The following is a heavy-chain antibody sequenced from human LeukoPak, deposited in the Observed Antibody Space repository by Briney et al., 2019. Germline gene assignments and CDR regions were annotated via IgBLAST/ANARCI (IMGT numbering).Heavy chain of an antibody. Sequence: GASVKVSCKASGYTFTSYGISWVRQAPGQGLEWMGWISAYNGNTNYAQKLQGRVTMTTGTSTSTAYMELRSLRSDDTAVYYCARDSDCSSTSCYEGYYYYGMDVWGQGTTVTVSS. D-gene: IGHD2-2*01. J-gene: IGHJ6*02. CDR3: ARDSDCSSTSCYEGYYYYGMDV. CDR2: ISAYNGNT. V-gene: IGHV1-18*01. CDR1: GYTFTSYG.